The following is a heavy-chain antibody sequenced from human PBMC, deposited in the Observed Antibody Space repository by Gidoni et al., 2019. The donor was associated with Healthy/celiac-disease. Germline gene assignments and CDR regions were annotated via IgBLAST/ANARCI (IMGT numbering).Heavy chain of an antibody. CDR1: GLTFSRYS. V-gene: IGHV3-21*01. J-gene: IGHJ6*02. D-gene: IGHD5-18*01. CDR3: ARDRVDTAMVTYYYYYGMDV. Sequence: EVQLVESGGGLVKPGGSLRLSCAASGLTFSRYSMNWVRQAPGKGLEWVSSISSSSSYIYYADSVKGRFTISRDNAKNSLYLQMNSLRAEDTAVYYCARDRVDTAMVTYYYYYGMDVWGQGTTVTVSS. CDR2: ISSSSSYI.